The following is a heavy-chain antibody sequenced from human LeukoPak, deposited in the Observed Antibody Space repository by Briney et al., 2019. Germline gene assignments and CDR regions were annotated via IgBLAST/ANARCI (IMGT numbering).Heavy chain of an antibody. D-gene: IGHD5-24*01. J-gene: IGHJ4*02. V-gene: IGHV3-30*04. CDR1: GFTFSSYA. Sequence: GGSLRLSCAASGFTFSSYAMHWVCQAPGKGLEWVAVISYDGSNKYYADSVKGRFTISRDNSKNTLYLQMNSLRAEDTAVYYCARDRMAAYWGQGTLVTVSS. CDR2: ISYDGSNK. CDR3: ARDRMAAY.